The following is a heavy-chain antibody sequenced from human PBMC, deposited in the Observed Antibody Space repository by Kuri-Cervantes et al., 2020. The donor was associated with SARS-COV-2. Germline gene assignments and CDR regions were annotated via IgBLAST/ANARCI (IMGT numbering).Heavy chain of an antibody. CDR3: ARTLGYGAYSNYVGIGSHWFDP. J-gene: IGHJ5*02. V-gene: IGHV1-2*02. Sequence: GESLKISCKASGYTFTGYYMHWVRQAPGQGLEWMGWINPNSGGTNYAQKFQGRVTMTRDTSISTAYMELSRLRSDDTAVYYCARTLGYGAYSNYVGIGSHWFDPWGQGTLVTVSS. CDR2: INPNSGGT. CDR1: GYTFTGYY. D-gene: IGHD4-11*01.